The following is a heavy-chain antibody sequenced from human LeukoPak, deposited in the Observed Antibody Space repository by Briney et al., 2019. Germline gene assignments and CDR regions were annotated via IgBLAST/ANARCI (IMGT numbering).Heavy chain of an antibody. Sequence: SVKVSCKASGGTFSSYAISWVRQAPGQGLEWMGGIIPIFGTANYAQKFQGRVTITADESTSTAYMELSSLRSEDTAVYYCARGLSRGYSGYSPNWGQGTLVTVSS. D-gene: IGHD5-12*01. CDR3: ARGLSRGYSGYSPN. J-gene: IGHJ4*02. V-gene: IGHV1-69*13. CDR1: GGTFSSYA. CDR2: IIPIFGTA.